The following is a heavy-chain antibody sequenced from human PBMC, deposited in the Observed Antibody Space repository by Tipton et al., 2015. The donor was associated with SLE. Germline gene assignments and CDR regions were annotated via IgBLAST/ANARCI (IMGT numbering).Heavy chain of an antibody. V-gene: IGHV3-72*01. Sequence: SLRLSCAASGFSFSDHYMDWVRQAPGKGLEWLGRIRNKANGDKPEYAASVRGRCTISRDDSENLLYLQMNSLTAEDTAVYYCATGVQASYVYSDYWGQGTLVIVSS. J-gene: IGHJ4*02. D-gene: IGHD3-16*01. CDR3: ATGVQASYVYSDY. CDR2: IRNKANGDKP. CDR1: GFSFSDHY.